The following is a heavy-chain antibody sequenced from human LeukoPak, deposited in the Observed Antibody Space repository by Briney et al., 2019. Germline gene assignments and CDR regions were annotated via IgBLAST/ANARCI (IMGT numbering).Heavy chain of an antibody. V-gene: IGHV3-21*01. CDR3: ARQFNSRYPPR. J-gene: IGHJ4*02. CDR2: ISSSSSYI. D-gene: IGHD3-16*02. CDR1: GFTFSSYS. Sequence: GGSLRLSCAASGFTFSSYSMNWVRQAPVKGLEWVSSISSSSSYIYYADTVKGRFTISRDNAKNSLYLQMNSLRAEDTAVYYRARQFNSRYPPRWGQGTLVTVSS.